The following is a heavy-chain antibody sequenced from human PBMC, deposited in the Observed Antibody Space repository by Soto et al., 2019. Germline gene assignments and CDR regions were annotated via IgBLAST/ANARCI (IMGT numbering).Heavy chain of an antibody. V-gene: IGHV3-23*01. CDR2: ISGSGGST. J-gene: IGHJ6*02. D-gene: IGHD6-13*01. Sequence: PGGSLRLSCAASGFTFSSYAMSWVRQAPGKGLEWVSAISGSGGSTYYADSVKGRFTISRDNPKNTLYLQMNSLRAEDTAVYYCAGGSVMSSSWYRGYYYYYGMDVWGQGTTVTVSS. CDR3: AGGSVMSSSWYRGYYYYYGMDV. CDR1: GFTFSSYA.